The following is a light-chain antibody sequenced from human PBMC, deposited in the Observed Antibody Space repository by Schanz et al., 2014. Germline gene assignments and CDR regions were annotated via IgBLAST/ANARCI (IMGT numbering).Light chain of an antibody. Sequence: ENVLTQSPGTLSLSPGERAALSCRASQNVDSVYLAWYQQKPGQAPRLLIYGASSRATGTPDRFSGSASGTDFTLTINSVEPEDFAVYYCQQRSNWPGTFGQGTKVEIK. V-gene: IGKV3D-20*02. CDR3: QQRSNWPGT. CDR1: QNVDSVY. CDR2: GAS. J-gene: IGKJ1*01.